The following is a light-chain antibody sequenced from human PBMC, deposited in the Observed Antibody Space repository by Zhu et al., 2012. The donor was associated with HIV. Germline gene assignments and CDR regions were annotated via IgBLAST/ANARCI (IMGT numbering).Light chain of an antibody. Sequence: IVLTQSPGTLSLSPGERATLSCWASQDVGSTYLTWYQQKPGQAPRPLIYGASDRASGVPDRFSGSGSGTDFTLTISRLEAEDFAVYYCHQYDNSWTFGQGTKVEIK. CDR3: HQYDNSWT. J-gene: IGKJ1*01. CDR1: QDVGSTY. CDR2: GAS. V-gene: IGKV3-20*01.